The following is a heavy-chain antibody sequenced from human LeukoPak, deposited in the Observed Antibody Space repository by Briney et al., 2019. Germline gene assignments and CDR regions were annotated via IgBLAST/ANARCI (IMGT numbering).Heavy chain of an antibody. CDR1: GGSIRNYY. J-gene: IGHJ4*02. Sequence: KPSETLSLTCTVSGGSIRNYYWSWIRQPPGKELEWIGFIYYTGSANYNPSLKSRVTISVDTSKNQFSLKLTSVTAADTAVYYCARGDGYNSGPFDYWGQGTLVIVSS. V-gene: IGHV4-59*08. CDR3: ARGDGYNSGPFDY. CDR2: IYYTGSA. D-gene: IGHD5-24*01.